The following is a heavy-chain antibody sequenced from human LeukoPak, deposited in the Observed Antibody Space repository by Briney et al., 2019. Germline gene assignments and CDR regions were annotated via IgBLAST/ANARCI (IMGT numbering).Heavy chain of an antibody. D-gene: IGHD3-22*01. CDR2: INHSGST. V-gene: IGHV4-34*01. Sequence: SETLSLTCAVYGGSFSGYYWSWIRQPPGKGLEWIGEINHSGSTNYNPSLKSRVTISVDTSKNQFSLKLSSVAAADTAVYYCARGGGAYYDSSGYYSSPRRRYPFDYWGQGTLVTVSS. CDR3: ARGGGAYYDSSGYYSSPRRRYPFDY. CDR1: GGSFSGYY. J-gene: IGHJ4*02.